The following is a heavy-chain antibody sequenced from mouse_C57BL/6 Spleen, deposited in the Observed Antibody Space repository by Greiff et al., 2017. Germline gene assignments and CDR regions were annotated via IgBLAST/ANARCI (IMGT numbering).Heavy chain of an antibody. D-gene: IGHD2-5*01. CDR3: ARGYYSNSYAMDY. J-gene: IGHJ4*01. CDR2: IYPSDSET. CDR1: GYTFTSYW. Sequence: QVQLQQSGAELVRPGSSVKLSCKASGYTFTSYWMDWVKQRPGQGLEWIGNIYPSDSETHYNQKFKDKATLTVDKSSSTAYMQLSSLTSEDSAVYYCARGYYSNSYAMDYWGQGTSVTVSS. V-gene: IGHV1-61*01.